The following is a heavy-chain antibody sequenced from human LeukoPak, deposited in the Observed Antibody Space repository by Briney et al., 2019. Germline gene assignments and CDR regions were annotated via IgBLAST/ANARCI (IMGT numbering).Heavy chain of an antibody. CDR1: GFTFSSYW. CDR3: ARVGERVAPIDY. Sequence: PGGSLRLSCAASGFTFSSYWMHWVRQAPWKGLVWVSRINSDGSSTSYADSVKGRFTISRDNAKNTLYLQMNSLRAEDTAVYYCARVGERVAPIDYWGQGTLVTVSS. D-gene: IGHD1-1*01. CDR2: INSDGSST. V-gene: IGHV3-74*01. J-gene: IGHJ4*02.